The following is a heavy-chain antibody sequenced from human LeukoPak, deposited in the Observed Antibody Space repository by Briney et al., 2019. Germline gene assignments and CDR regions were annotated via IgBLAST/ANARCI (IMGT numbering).Heavy chain of an antibody. D-gene: IGHD5-18*01. J-gene: IGHJ6*03. CDR1: GFTFSSYG. CDR2: ISYDGSNK. CDR3: AEDNRIQLSWYYYYYMDV. Sequence: PGGSLRLSCAASGFTFSSYGMHWVRQAPGKGLEWVAVISYDGSNKYYADSVKGRFTISRDNSKNTLYLQMNSLRAEDTAVYYCAEDNRIQLSWYYYYYMDVWGKGTTVTVSS. V-gene: IGHV3-30*18.